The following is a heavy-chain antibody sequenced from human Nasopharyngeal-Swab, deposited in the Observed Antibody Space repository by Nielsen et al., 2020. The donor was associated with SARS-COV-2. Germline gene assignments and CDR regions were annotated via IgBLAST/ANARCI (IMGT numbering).Heavy chain of an antibody. CDR2: IDPSDSYT. Sequence: VRQMPGKGLEWMGRIDPSDSYTNYSPSFQGHVTISADKSISTAYLQWSSLKASDTAMYYCARAIIAAAGSYYYYGIDVWGQGTTVTVSS. V-gene: IGHV5-10-1*01. CDR3: ARAIIAAAGSYYYYGIDV. J-gene: IGHJ6*02. D-gene: IGHD6-13*01.